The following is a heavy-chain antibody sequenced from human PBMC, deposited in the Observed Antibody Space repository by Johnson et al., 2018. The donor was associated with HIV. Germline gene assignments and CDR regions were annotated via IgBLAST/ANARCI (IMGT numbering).Heavy chain of an antibody. CDR2: ISYDGSNK. V-gene: IGHV3-30*04. D-gene: IGHD6-6*01. CDR1: GFTFSSYA. Sequence: QVQLVESGGGVVKPGESLRLSCAASGFTFSSYAMHWVRQAPGKGLEWVAVISYDGSNKYYADSVKGRFTISRDNSKNTLYLQMNSLRPEDTAVYYCARDEWSRSSGDAFDIWGQGTMVTVSS. J-gene: IGHJ3*02. CDR3: ARDEWSRSSGDAFDI.